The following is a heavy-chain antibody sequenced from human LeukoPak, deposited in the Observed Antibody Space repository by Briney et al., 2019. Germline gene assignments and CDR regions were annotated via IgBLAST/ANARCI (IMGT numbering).Heavy chain of an antibody. Sequence: ASVKVSCKASGYTFTGYYMHWVRQAPGQGLEWMGWINPNSGGTNYAQRFQGRVTMTRDTSISTAYMELSRLRSDGTAVYYCARDPIAAAGGFDYWGQGTLVTVSS. CDR3: ARDPIAAAGGFDY. J-gene: IGHJ4*02. D-gene: IGHD6-13*01. CDR2: INPNSGGT. CDR1: GYTFTGYY. V-gene: IGHV1-2*02.